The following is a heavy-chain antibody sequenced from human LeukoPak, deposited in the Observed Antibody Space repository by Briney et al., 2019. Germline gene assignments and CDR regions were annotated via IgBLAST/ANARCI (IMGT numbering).Heavy chain of an antibody. CDR3: ARANGDYPD. J-gene: IGHJ4*02. CDR1: GNTFTSYG. CDR2: ISTYSGYT. Sequence: AASVKVSCKASGNTFTSYGISWVRQAPGQGLEWMGWISTYSGYTNFAQNFQGRVTMTTDTSTSTAYMELRSLRSDDTAVYYCARANGDYPDWGQGTLVTVSS. V-gene: IGHV1-18*01. D-gene: IGHD4-17*01.